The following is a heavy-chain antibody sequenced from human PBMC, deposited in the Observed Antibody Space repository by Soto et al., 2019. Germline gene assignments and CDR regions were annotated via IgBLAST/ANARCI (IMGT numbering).Heavy chain of an antibody. J-gene: IGHJ5*02. CDR1: GASISGFY. Sequence: PSETRSLTCTVSGASISGFYWSWIRKYAGKGLEWIGRIYATVTTDYNPSLKSRVMMSVDTSKKQFSLKLRSVTAADTAVYYCVRDGTKTLRDWSDRWGHGISVTVSA. CDR3: VRDGTKTLRDWSDR. D-gene: IGHD1-1*01. CDR2: IYATVTT. V-gene: IGHV4-4*07.